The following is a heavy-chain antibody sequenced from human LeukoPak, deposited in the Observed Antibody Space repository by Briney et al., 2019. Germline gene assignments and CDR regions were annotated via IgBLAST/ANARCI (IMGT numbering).Heavy chain of an antibody. Sequence: GGXXXSXXXXWLRQPPGKXXXXIGYIYYSGSTNYNPSLKRRVTISVDTSKNQFSLKQSSVTAADTAVYYCARAPRIAAPFDYWGQGTLVTVSS. CDR2: IYYSGST. CDR3: ARAPRIAAPFDY. D-gene: IGHD6-6*01. V-gene: IGHV4-59*01. CDR1: GGXXXSXX. J-gene: IGHJ4*02.